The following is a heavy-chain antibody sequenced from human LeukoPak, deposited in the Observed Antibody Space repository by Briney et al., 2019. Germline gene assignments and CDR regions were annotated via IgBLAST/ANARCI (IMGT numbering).Heavy chain of an antibody. J-gene: IGHJ4*02. Sequence: PSETLSLTCTVSGGSISSYCYSWTRLPPGEGMGLIGYIFNSGSTNYNPSLKSRVPISLDTSKNQSSLTLTPVTATAPAVYYCARHGGEYSYDYWGQGTLVGVSS. CDR1: GGSISSYC. CDR2: IFNSGST. D-gene: IGHD5-18*01. V-gene: IGHV4-59*08. CDR3: ARHGGEYSYDY.